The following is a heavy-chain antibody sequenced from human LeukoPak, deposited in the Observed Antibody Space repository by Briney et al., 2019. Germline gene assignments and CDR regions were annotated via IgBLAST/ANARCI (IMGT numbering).Heavy chain of an antibody. CDR3: AAQWLVSG. Sequence: PGGSLRLSCAASGFTFNIYAMNWVRQAPGKGLEWVSGISGSGGTTYYADSVKGRFTISRDNSKNTLYLQMNSLTADDTAEYYCAAQWLVSGGGQGTLVTVPS. D-gene: IGHD6-19*01. CDR1: GFTFNIYA. V-gene: IGHV3-23*01. J-gene: IGHJ4*02. CDR2: ISGSGGTT.